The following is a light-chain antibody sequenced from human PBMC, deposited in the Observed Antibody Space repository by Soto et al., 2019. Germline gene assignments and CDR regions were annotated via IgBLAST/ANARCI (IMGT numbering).Light chain of an antibody. CDR1: QSISNN. CDR2: GAS. Sequence: EIVVTQSPATLSVSPGERATLSCRASQSISNNLAWYQQKPGQAPRLLLFGASTRATGIPARFSGSGSGTEFTLTISSLQSEDFALYYCQQYNNWPRAFGQGTKLEIK. CDR3: QQYNNWPRA. J-gene: IGKJ2*01. V-gene: IGKV3-15*01.